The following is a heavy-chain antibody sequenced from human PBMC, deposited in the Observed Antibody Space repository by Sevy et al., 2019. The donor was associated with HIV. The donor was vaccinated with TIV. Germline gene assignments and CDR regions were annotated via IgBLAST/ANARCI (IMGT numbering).Heavy chain of an antibody. D-gene: IGHD4-4*01. CDR3: AGSVYSHYPIDFEY. CDR2: ISSSNYFI. V-gene: IGHV3-21*01. CDR1: GFTFSSYS. Sequence: GGSLRLSCAASGFTFSSYSMSWVRQTPGKGLEWVSSISSSNYFIYYTDSVKGRFTISRDNAKNSLYLQMNSLRAEDTAVYYCAGSVYSHYPIDFEYWGQGTLVTDSS. J-gene: IGHJ4*02.